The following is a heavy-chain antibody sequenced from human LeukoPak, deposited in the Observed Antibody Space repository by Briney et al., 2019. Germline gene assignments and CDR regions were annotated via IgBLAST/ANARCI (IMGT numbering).Heavy chain of an antibody. V-gene: IGHV4-59*01. CDR2: IYYSGST. Sequence: SETLSLTCTVSGGSISSYYWSWIRQPPGKGLEWIGYIYYSGSTNYNPSLKSRVTVSVDTSKNQFSLKLSSVTAADTAVYYCARSAKNWFDPWGQGTLVTVSS. CDR1: GGSISSYY. D-gene: IGHD4/OR15-4a*01. CDR3: ARSAKNWFDP. J-gene: IGHJ5*02.